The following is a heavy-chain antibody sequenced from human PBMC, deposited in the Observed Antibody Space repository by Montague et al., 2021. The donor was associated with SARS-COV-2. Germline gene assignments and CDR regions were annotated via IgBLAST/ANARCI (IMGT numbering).Heavy chain of an antibody. CDR1: GGSFSRSDYE. CDR3: ARTVDSRSAGIFQH. Sequence: SESLSLACTVSGGSFSRSDYEWGWIRQSPGKGLEWIVSLYYTGTAYYNSSLKSRVDISVDTTRNQFSLRLSSVTAADTAVYYCARTVDSRSAGIFQHWGQGTLVTVSS. CDR2: LYYTGTA. V-gene: IGHV4-39*01. D-gene: IGHD5-12*01. J-gene: IGHJ1*01.